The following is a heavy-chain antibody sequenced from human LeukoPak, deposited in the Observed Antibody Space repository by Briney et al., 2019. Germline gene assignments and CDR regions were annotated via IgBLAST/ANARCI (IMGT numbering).Heavy chain of an antibody. V-gene: IGHV3-7*01. CDR1: GFTFISYW. CDR2: IKEDGSEE. D-gene: IGHD6-13*01. J-gene: IGHJ4*02. CDR3: AASAAGLDY. Sequence: GESLRLSCEASGFTFISYWMNWVRQAPGKGLEWVTNIKEDGSEEYYVDSVKGRFIISMDNAKKSLFLQMNSLRAEDTAVYYCAASAAGLDYWGQGTLVTVSS.